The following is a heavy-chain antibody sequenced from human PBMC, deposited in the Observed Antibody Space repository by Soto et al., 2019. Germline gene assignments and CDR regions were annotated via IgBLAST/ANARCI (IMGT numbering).Heavy chain of an antibody. J-gene: IGHJ4*02. V-gene: IGHV3-11*06. CDR3: AKFFMYYDILTGPFDY. D-gene: IGHD3-9*01. CDR2: ISSSSSYI. CDR1: GFTFSDYY. Sequence: GGSLRLSCAASGFTFSDYYMSWIRQAPGKGLEWVSYISSSSSYIYYADSVKGRFTISRDNAKNSLYLQMNSLRAEDTAVYYCAKFFMYYDILTGPFDYRGKRTLVTGSS.